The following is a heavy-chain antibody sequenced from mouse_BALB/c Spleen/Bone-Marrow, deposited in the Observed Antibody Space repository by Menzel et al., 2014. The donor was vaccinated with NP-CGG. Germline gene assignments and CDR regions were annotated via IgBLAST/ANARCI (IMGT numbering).Heavy chain of an antibody. CDR1: GFNIKDTY. CDR3: ARADGYYAWFAY. J-gene: IGHJ3*01. CDR2: IDPANDNT. Sequence: EVKVVESGAGFVEPGASVKLSCTASGFNIKDTYMHWVKRRPEQGLEWIGRIDPANDNTKYDPKFQGKATITADTSANTAYLQLSSLTSEDTAVYYCARADGYYAWFAYWGQGTLVTVSA. D-gene: IGHD2-3*01. V-gene: IGHV14-3*02.